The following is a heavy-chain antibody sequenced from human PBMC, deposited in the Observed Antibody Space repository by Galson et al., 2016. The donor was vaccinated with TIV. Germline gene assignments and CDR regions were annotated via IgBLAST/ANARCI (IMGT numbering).Heavy chain of an antibody. CDR2: ISGGGGST. CDR3: TKVPSSGFSYYYGLDV. D-gene: IGHD3-22*01. J-gene: IGHJ6*02. V-gene: IGHV3-23*01. Sequence: LRLSCAASGFTFSIFAMTWVRQAPGMGLEWVSAISGGGGSTYYADSVKGRFTVSRDNSKNTVFLQMNSLRAEDPAVYYCTKVPSSGFSYYYGLDVWGQGTTVTVSS. CDR1: GFTFSIFA.